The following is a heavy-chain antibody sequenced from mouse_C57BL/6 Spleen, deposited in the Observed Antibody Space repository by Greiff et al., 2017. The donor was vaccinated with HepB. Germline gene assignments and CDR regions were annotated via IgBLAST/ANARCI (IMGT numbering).Heavy chain of an antibody. Sequence: QVQLQQSGPELVKPGASVKISCKASGYAFSSSWMNWVKQRPGKGLEWIGRIYPGDGDTNYNGKFKGKATLTADKSSSTAYMQLSSLTSEDSAVYFCAREGTTYYFDYWGRGTTLTVSS. CDR3: AREGTTYYFDY. CDR1: GYAFSSSW. D-gene: IGHD1-1*01. CDR2: IYPGDGDT. J-gene: IGHJ2*01. V-gene: IGHV1-82*01.